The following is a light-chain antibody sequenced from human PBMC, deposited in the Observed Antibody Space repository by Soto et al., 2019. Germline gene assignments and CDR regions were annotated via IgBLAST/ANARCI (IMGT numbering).Light chain of an antibody. CDR1: QSVSNY. CDR2: DAS. V-gene: IGKV3-11*01. Sequence: IVLTQSPATLSLSPGERATLFCRASQSVSNYLAWYQQTPGQAPRLLIYDASNRATGIPARFSGSGSGTDFPLTISSLEPEDFAVYYCQLRADWYTFGQGTKLEIK. J-gene: IGKJ2*01. CDR3: QLRADWYT.